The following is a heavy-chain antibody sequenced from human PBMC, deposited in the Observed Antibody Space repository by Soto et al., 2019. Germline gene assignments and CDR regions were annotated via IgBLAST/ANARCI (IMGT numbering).Heavy chain of an antibody. CDR2: IIPIFEKP. J-gene: IGHJ4*02. D-gene: IGHD3-10*01. CDR1: GGIFSTYA. Sequence: QVQLVQSGAEVKKPGSSVKVSCKASGGIFSTYAISWLRQAPGQGLEWMGGIIPIFEKPNYAQRFQGRVNITADESTSIAYMELSRLRSEDTVVYYGARDREDYGTWKYYNRIDFWGQGTLVTVSP. V-gene: IGHV1-69*01. CDR3: ARDREDYGTWKYYNRIDF.